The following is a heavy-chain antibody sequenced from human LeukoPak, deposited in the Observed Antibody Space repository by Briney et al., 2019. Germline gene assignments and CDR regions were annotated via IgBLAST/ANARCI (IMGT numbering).Heavy chain of an antibody. J-gene: IGHJ4*02. D-gene: IGHD1-26*01. CDR2: ISGSGGDT. V-gene: IGHV3-23*01. CDR3: AKKGATTGDFDY. CDR1: GFTLSNFL. Sequence: GGSLRLSCAASGFTLSNFLMTWVRQAPGKGPEWVSAISGSGGDTYYVDSVKGRFTISRDNSKNTLYLQMNSLRAEDTAVYYCAKKGATTGDFDYWGQGALVTVSS.